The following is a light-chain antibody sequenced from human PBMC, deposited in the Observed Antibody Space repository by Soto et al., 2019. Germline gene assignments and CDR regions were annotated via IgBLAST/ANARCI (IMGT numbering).Light chain of an antibody. J-gene: IGLJ1*01. CDR1: RSDVGAYNY. Sequence: ALTQPASVSGSPGQSIAISCTGTRSDVGAYNYVSWYQQHPGKAPKLMISEVTDRPSGVSDRFSGSKSGNTASLTISGLQAEDEADYYCSSFTSRFTFVFGTGTKVTVL. CDR2: EVT. CDR3: SSFTSRFTFV. V-gene: IGLV2-14*01.